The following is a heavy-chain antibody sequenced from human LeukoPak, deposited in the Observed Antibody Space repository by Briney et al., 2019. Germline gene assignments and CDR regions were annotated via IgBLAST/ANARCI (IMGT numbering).Heavy chain of an antibody. V-gene: IGHV3-23*01. J-gene: IGHJ4*02. D-gene: IGHD5-12*01. CDR1: GYSISSGYY. CDR2: ISGSGGST. CDR3: AKGYTGSSTS. Sequence: ETLSLTCTVSGYSISSGYYWGWIRQPPGRGLEWVSAISGSGGSTYYADSVKGRFTISRDNSKNTLYLQMNSLRAEDTAVYYCAKGYTGSSTSWGQGTLVTVSS.